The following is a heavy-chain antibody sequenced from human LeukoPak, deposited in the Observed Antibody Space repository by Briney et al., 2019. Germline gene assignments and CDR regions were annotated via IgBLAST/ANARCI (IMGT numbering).Heavy chain of an antibody. Sequence: GGSLRLSCAASGFTLRRFAMNWVRQAPGKGLEWVSSIASDGDTFYAGSVKGRFTISRDISTNTLHLQMNSLRADDTAIYFCANEAHRHLDLHNWGQGTLVTVST. V-gene: IGHV3-23*01. CDR3: ANEAHRHLDLHN. J-gene: IGHJ4*02. CDR1: GFTLRRFA. CDR2: IASDGDT.